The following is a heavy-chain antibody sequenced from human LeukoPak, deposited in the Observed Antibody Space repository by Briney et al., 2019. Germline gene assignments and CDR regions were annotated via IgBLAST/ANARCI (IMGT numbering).Heavy chain of an antibody. CDR1: GGSFSAYH. V-gene: IGHV4-34*01. J-gene: IGHJ5*02. CDR3: ARVGDFWSGMGWFGP. Sequence: SETPSLTCAVYGGSFSAYHWGWIRQSPGKGLEWIGEIKYDGSTNYNPSLNSRVTISVDTSKNQFPLKLTSVTAADTAMYYCARVGDFWSGMGWFGPWGQGSLVTVSS. D-gene: IGHD3-3*01. CDR2: IKYDGST.